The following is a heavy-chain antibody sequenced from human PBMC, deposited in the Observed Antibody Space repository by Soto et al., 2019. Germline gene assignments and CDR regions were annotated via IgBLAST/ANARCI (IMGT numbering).Heavy chain of an antibody. CDR3: ARRGDSSGSWPRY. CDR2: VSSSSSYI. D-gene: IGHD3-22*01. V-gene: IGHV3-21*01. Sequence: EVQLVQSGGGLVKPGGSLRLSCAASGFTFSSYSMNWVRQAPGKGLEWVSSVSSSSSYIYYADSLKGRFTISRDNAKNSVYLQMNSLRVEDPAVYYCARRGDSSGSWPRYWGHGTLVTVSS. J-gene: IGHJ4*01. CDR1: GFTFSSYS.